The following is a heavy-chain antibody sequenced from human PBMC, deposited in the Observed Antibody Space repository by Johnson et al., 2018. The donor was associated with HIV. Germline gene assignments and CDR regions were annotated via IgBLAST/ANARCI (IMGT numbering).Heavy chain of an antibody. J-gene: IGHJ3*02. CDR2: MSYDGIKK. CDR3: ARVGISDYDLAAFEI. D-gene: IGHD3-3*01. Sequence: QMLLVESGGGVVQPGRSLRLSCAASGFTFNTYAMHWVRQAPGKGLQWVALMSYDGIKKYYADSVKGRFTISGDSSKNTVFLQMNSLRVEDTAVYFCARVGISDYDLAAFEIWGQGTMVTVSS. V-gene: IGHV3-30-3*01. CDR1: GFTFNTYA.